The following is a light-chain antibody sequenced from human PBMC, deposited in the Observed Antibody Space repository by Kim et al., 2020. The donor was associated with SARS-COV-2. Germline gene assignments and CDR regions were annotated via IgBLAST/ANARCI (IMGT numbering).Light chain of an antibody. J-gene: IGLJ3*02. CDR2: AVS. CDR3: SSYTTTSTPAL. CDR1: SSDVGGWDY. V-gene: IGLV2-14*03. Sequence: QSALTQPASVSGSPGQSITMSCTGTSSDVGGWDYVSWYQQHPGKAPKLILYAVSNRPSGVSTRFTGSKSGNAASLTISGLQPEDEADYYCSSYTTTSTPALFGGGTQRTVL.